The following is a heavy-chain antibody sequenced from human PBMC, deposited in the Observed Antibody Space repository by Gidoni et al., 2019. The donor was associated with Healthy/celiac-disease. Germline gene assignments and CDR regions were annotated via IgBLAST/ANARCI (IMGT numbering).Heavy chain of an antibody. J-gene: IGHJ4*02. CDR1: GVTFSSYA. Sequence: EVQLLESGGGLVQPGGSLRLSCAASGVTFSSYAMSWVRQAPGKGLEWVSAISGSGGSTYYADSVKGRFTISRDNSKNTLYLQMNSLRAEDTAVYYCAKDPVPDCSGGSCYADYWGQGTLVTVSS. D-gene: IGHD2-15*01. CDR3: AKDPVPDCSGGSCYADY. CDR2: ISGSGGST. V-gene: IGHV3-23*01.